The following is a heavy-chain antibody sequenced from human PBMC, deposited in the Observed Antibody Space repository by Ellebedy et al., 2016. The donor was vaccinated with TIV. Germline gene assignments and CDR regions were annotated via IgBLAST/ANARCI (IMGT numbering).Heavy chain of an antibody. CDR1: GGSISSGGYY. Sequence: SETLSLTXTVSGGSISSGGYYWSWIRQHPGKGLEWIGYIYYSGSTYYNPSLKSRVTISVDTSKNQFSLKLSSVTAADTAVYYCARVGSTSLRWGLDVWGKGTTVTVSS. V-gene: IGHV4-31*03. CDR3: ARVGSTSLRWGLDV. D-gene: IGHD2-2*01. CDR2: IYYSGST. J-gene: IGHJ6*04.